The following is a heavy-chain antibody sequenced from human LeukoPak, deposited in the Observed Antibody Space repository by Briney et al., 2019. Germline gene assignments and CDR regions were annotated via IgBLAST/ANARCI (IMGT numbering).Heavy chain of an antibody. V-gene: IGHV4-34*01. CDR2: INHSGST. CDR3: ARPGGSFWGGGSYAFDI. J-gene: IGHJ3*02. Sequence: SEALSLTCAVYGGPFSGYYWSWIRQPPGEGLEWIGEINHSGSTNYNPSLKSRVIISVDTSKNQFSLKLTSVTAADTAVYYCARPGGSFWGGGSYAFDIWGQGTMVTVSS. CDR1: GGPFSGYY. D-gene: IGHD3-3*01.